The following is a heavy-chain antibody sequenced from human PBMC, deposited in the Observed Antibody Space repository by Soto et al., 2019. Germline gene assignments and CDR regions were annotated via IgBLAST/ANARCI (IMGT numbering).Heavy chain of an antibody. Sequence: QVQLVQSGGEVTKPGASVKVSCKSSGYTFTSYGVSWVRPAPGQGLEWLGWISVYTGNTKQAQKFQVRVTLTTEASTGTAALELRNLRSDDTAVYYCARDRCTTDRCYTHHFDVWGQGTTVTVSS. D-gene: IGHD2-8*01. J-gene: IGHJ6*02. CDR1: GYTFTSYG. CDR3: ARDRCTTDRCYTHHFDV. V-gene: IGHV1-18*04. CDR2: ISVYTGNT.